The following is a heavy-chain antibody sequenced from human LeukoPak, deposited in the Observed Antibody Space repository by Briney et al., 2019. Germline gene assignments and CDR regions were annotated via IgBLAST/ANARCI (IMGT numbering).Heavy chain of an antibody. CDR2: IYYSGST. J-gene: IGHJ4*02. CDR1: GGSISSGGYY. CDR3: ARQGVATITFGY. Sequence: PSETLSLTCTVSGGSISSGGYYWSWIRQHPGKGLEWIGYIYYSGSTYYNPSLKSRVTISVDTSKNQFSLKLSSVTAADTAVYYCARQGVATITFGYWGQGTLVTVSS. D-gene: IGHD5-12*01. V-gene: IGHV4-39*01.